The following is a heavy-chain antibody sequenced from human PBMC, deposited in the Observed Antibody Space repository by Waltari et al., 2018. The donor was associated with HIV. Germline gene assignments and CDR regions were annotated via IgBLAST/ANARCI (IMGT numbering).Heavy chain of an antibody. CDR1: GFTLNSVW. CDR2: IKTKGDGGAT. V-gene: IGHV3-15*01. J-gene: IGHJ4*02. Sequence: EVQLVASGGDLLKPGGCLRVSWAASGFTLNSVWMSWVRQAPGKGLEWVGRIKTKGDGGATDYAAAVKGRFTISRDDSKNTVYLQMNSLKIEDTAVYYCTSEEDYGSGSHFDYWGQGTLVTVSS. CDR3: TSEEDYGSGSHFDY. D-gene: IGHD3-10*01.